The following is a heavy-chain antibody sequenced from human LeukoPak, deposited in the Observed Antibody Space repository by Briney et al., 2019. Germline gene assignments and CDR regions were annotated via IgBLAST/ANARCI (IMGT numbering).Heavy chain of an antibody. D-gene: IGHD2-2*01. V-gene: IGHV3-43*01. J-gene: IGHJ6*02. CDR3: AKDMGYRREYCSSTSCYEGDYYGMDV. CDR2: ISWDGGST. CDR1: GFAFDDYT. Sequence: PGGSLRLSCAASGFAFDDYTMHWVRQAPGRGLEWVSLISWDGGSTYYADSVKGRFTISRDNSKNSLYLQMNSLRTEGTALYYCAKDMGYRREYCSSTSCYEGDYYGMDVWGQGTTVTVSS.